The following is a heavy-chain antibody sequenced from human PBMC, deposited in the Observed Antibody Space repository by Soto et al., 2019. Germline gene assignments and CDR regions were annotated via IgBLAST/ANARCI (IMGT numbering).Heavy chain of an antibody. CDR3: ARYFGVVTQYYYYYMDV. V-gene: IGHV1-18*01. CDR2: ISAYNGTT. CDR1: GYTFTSDG. Sequence: ASVKVSCKASGYTFTSDGISWLRQAPGQGLEWMRWISAYNGTTNYAQKLQGRVTMTTDTPTSTAYMELRSLRSDDTAVYYCARYFGVVTQYYYYYMDVWGKGTTVTVSS. D-gene: IGHD3-3*01. J-gene: IGHJ6*03.